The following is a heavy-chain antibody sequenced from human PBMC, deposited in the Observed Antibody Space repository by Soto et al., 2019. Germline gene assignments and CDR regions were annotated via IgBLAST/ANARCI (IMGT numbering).Heavy chain of an antibody. J-gene: IGHJ4*02. CDR2: ISSSRSYI. CDR1: GFTFSSYS. V-gene: IGHV3-21*01. Sequence: TGGSLRLSCAASGFTFSSYSMNWVRQAPGKGLEWVSSISSSRSYIYYADSVKGRFTISRDNSKNSLYLQMNSLRAEDTAVYYCAGVLRFLEWLPDYWGQGTLVTVSS. D-gene: IGHD3-3*01. CDR3: AGVLRFLEWLPDY.